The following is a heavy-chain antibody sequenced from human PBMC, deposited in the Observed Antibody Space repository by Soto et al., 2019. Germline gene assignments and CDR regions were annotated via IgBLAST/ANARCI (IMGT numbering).Heavy chain of an antibody. Sequence: GESLKISCKGSGYSFTSYWIGWVRQMPGKGLEWMGIIYPGDSDTRYSPSFQGQVTISADKSISTAYLQWSSLKASDTAMYYCARQEGHYDILIPYYFDYWGQGTLVTVSS. CDR2: IYPGDSDT. V-gene: IGHV5-51*01. J-gene: IGHJ4*02. CDR1: GYSFTSYW. D-gene: IGHD3-9*01. CDR3: ARQEGHYDILIPYYFDY.